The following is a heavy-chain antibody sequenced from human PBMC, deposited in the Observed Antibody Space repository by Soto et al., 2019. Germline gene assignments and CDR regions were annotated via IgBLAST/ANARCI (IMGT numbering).Heavy chain of an antibody. Sequence: ASVKVSCKASGGTFSSYAISWVRQAPGQGLEWMGGIIPIFGTANYAQKFQGRVTITADKSTSTAYMELSSLRSEDTAVYYCAREMSGDCLFLSCYYGMGVWGQGTTVTVSS. CDR1: GGTFSSYA. V-gene: IGHV1-69*06. J-gene: IGHJ6*02. CDR3: AREMSGDCLFLSCYYGMGV. CDR2: IIPIFGTA. D-gene: IGHD2-21*02.